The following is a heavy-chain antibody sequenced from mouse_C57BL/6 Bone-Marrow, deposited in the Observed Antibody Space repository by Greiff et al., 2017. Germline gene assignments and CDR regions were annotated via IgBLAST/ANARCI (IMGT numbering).Heavy chain of an antibody. CDR2: IHPNSGST. Sequence: QVQLQQPGAELVKPGASVKLSCKASGYTFTSYWMHWVKQRPGQGLEWIGMIHPNSGSTNYNEKFKSKATLTVDKSSSTAYLQLSSLTSEDSAVYYCAGCSPYAMDYWGQGTSVTVSS. D-gene: IGHD3-3*01. J-gene: IGHJ4*01. CDR3: AGCSPYAMDY. V-gene: IGHV1-64*01. CDR1: GYTFTSYW.